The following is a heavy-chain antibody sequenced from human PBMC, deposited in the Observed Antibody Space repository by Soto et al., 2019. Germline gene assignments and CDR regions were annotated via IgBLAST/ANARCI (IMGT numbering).Heavy chain of an antibody. V-gene: IGHV1-69*01. J-gene: IGHJ4*02. D-gene: IGHD3-22*01. CDR2: IIPIFGTA. CDR1: GGSFNRHT. CDR3: ARGWGYDSTDYYYAY. Sequence: QVQLVQSGAEVRKPGSSVRVSCKASGGSFNRHTISWVRQAPGQGLEWMGGIIPIFGTANHAQKFPGRVTIIADEVTSTGYMELSTRRSDNRAIYYCARGWGYDSTDYYYAYWRQGTLVIVSS.